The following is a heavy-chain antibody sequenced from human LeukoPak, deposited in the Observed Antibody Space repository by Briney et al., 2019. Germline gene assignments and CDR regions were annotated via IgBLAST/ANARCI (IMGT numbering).Heavy chain of an antibody. CDR2: INPNSGGT. Sequence: ASVKVPCKASGYTFTGYYMHWVRQAPGQGLEWMGWINPNSGGTNYAQKFQGRVTMTRDTSISTAYMELSRLRSDDTAVYYCARVERYYYYYMDVWGKGTTVTVSS. V-gene: IGHV1-2*02. CDR3: ARVERYYYYYMDV. D-gene: IGHD1-1*01. J-gene: IGHJ6*03. CDR1: GYTFTGYY.